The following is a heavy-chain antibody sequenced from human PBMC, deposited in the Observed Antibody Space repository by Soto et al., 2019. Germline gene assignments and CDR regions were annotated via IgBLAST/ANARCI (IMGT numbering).Heavy chain of an antibody. J-gene: IGHJ4*02. CDR1: DFTFSTYG. D-gene: IGHD2-2*02. CDR3: AKDRLPAAIRGFFDY. V-gene: IGHV3-30*18. Sequence: GGSLRLSCAASDFTFSTYGMHWVRQAPGKGLEWVAVISFDGSYKYYADSVKGRFTISRDNSKYTLYLQMNSLRAEDTAMYYCAKDRLPAAIRGFFDYWGQGTLVTVSS. CDR2: ISFDGSYK.